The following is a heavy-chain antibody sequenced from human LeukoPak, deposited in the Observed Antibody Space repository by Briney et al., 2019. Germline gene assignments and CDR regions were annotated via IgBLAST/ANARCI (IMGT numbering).Heavy chain of an antibody. CDR2: VYYSGSP. CDR1: GGSINKYY. CDR3: ARSISGSDVGTWQY. D-gene: IGHD1-1*01. J-gene: IGHJ4*02. V-gene: IGHV4-59*08. Sequence: SETLSLTCTVSGGSINKYYWTWLRQPPGKGLEWIGSVYYSGSPDFNPSLKSRVTISADTSTNQFSLKLTSVTAADSAVYYCARSISGSDVGTWQYWGPGILVTVSS.